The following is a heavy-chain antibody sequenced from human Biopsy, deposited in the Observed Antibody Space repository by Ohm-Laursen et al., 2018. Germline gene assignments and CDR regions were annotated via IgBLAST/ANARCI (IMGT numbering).Heavy chain of an antibody. V-gene: IGHV4-59*01. CDR3: ARATNSTGWPYYYFYGMDV. CDR1: GGSIRSDY. Sequence: ALSLTCTVSGGSIRSDYWSWIRHTPGKGLEWIGYIYYSGSTNYNPSLKSRVTISVDTSKNQFSLRLNSVTAADTAVYYCARATNSTGWPYYYFYGMDVWGQGTTVTVSS. J-gene: IGHJ6*02. CDR2: IYYSGST. D-gene: IGHD2/OR15-2a*01.